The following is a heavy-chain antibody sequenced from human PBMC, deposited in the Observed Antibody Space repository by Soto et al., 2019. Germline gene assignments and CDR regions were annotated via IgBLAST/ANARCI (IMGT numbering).Heavy chain of an antibody. CDR2: ISSDGTTT. CDR3: AIQDCTNDVCLEAAVTVGGALES. D-gene: IGHD2-8*01. J-gene: IGHJ1*01. V-gene: IGHV3-74*01. Sequence: EVQLVQSGGGLAQPGKSLRLSCAASGFTFSKFWMHWVRQVPGKGPVWVSYISSDGTTTDYADSVKGRFTISRDNAKNKIYLQMDSMRAEDTAVYYCAIQDCTNDVCLEAAVTVGGALESWGQGTLVTVSS. CDR1: GFTFSKFW.